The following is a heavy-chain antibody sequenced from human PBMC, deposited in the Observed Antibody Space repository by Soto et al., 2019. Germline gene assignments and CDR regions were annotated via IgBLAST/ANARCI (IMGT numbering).Heavy chain of an antibody. CDR3: ARSLTGTYYYYGMDV. CDR2: INPGGGET. Sequence: GASVKVSCKASGYTFTSYYMHWVRQAPGQGLEWMGRINPGGGETSYAQKFQGRVTMTEDTSTDTAYMELSSLRSEDTAVYYCARSLTGTYYYYGMDVWGQGTTVTVSS. J-gene: IGHJ6*02. V-gene: IGHV1-46*01. CDR1: GYTFTSYY. D-gene: IGHD1-20*01.